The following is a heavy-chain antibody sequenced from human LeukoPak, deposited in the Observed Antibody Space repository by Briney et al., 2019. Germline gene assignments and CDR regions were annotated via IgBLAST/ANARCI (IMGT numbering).Heavy chain of an antibody. CDR2: IRGDTGDT. CDR3: ARVRGNSCDY. J-gene: IGHJ4*02. CDR1: GYTLSDYY. V-gene: IGHV1-2*02. D-gene: IGHD6-13*01. Sequence: ASVTVSCKTSGYTLSDYYMHWVRQAPGQGLEWMGWIRGDTGDTDSPQKFQGRVTMTRDTSTNTAYMEQSRLTYDDTAMYFCARVRGNSCDYWGRGTLVTVSS.